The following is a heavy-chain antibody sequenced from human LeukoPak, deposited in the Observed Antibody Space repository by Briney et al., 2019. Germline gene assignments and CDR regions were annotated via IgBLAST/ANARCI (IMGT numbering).Heavy chain of an antibody. D-gene: IGHD4-23*01. CDR3: ASNPANNPLTPLDY. Sequence: GGSLRLSCAASGFTFSSYWMHWVRQAPGKGLVWVSRINSDGSSTSYADSVKGRFTVSRDNAKNTLYLQMNSLRAEDTAVYYCASNPANNPLTPLDYWGQGTLVTVSS. V-gene: IGHV3-74*01. CDR1: GFTFSSYW. J-gene: IGHJ4*02. CDR2: INSDGSST.